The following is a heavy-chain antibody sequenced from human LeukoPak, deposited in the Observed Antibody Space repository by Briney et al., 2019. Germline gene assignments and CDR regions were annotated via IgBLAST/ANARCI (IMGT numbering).Heavy chain of an antibody. V-gene: IGHV4-34*01. D-gene: IGHD5-24*01. J-gene: IGHJ4*02. CDR1: GGSFSGYY. CDR3: ASLDGYPYYFDY. Sequence: SETLSLTCAVYGGSFSGYYWIWIRPPPGKGLEWFGEINHGGSTNYNPSLKSRVTISVDTSKNQFSLKLSSVTAADTAVYYCASLDGYPYYFDYWGQGTLVTASS. CDR2: INHGGST.